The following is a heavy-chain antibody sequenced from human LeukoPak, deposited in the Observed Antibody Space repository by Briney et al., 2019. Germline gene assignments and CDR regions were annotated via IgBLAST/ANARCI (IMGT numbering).Heavy chain of an antibody. V-gene: IGHV3-7*03. Sequence: GGSLRLSCAASGFSFSDYWMSWVRQAPGRGLEWVGNINQDGSQNSSVDSVKGRFTISRDNSKNTLYLQMNSLRAEDTAVYYCAKGGIAVADLKYYFDYWGQGTLVTVSS. CDR1: GFSFSDYW. D-gene: IGHD6-19*01. CDR2: INQDGSQN. CDR3: AKGGIAVADLKYYFDY. J-gene: IGHJ4*02.